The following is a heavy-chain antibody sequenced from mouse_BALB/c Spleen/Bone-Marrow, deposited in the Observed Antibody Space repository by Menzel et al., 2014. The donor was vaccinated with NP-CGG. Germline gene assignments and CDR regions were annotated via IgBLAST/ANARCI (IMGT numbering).Heavy chain of an antibody. J-gene: IGHJ4*01. Sequence: DVHLVESGGGLVKPGGSLKLSCAASGFTFSDYYMYWVRQTPEKRLEWVATISDGGSYTYYPDSVKGRFTISRDNAKNNPYLQMSSLKSEDTAMYYCARGGNYGAMDYWGQGTSVTVSS. CDR1: GFTFSDYY. CDR3: ARGGNYGAMDY. CDR2: ISDGGSYT. V-gene: IGHV5-4*02. D-gene: IGHD2-1*01.